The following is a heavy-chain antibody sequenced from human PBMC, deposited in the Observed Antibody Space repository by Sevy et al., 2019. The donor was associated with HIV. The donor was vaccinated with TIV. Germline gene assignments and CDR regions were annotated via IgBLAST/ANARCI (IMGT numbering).Heavy chain of an antibody. CDR2: INHSGST. J-gene: IGHJ6*03. CDR3: ARSIGAVAGYYYYYYIDV. V-gene: IGHV4-34*01. D-gene: IGHD6-19*01. CDR1: GGSFSGYY. Sequence: SDTLSLTCAVYGGSFSGYYWSWIRQPPGKGLEWIGEINHSGSTNYNPSLKSRVTISVDTSKNQFSLKLSSVTAADTAVYYCARSIGAVAGYYYYYYIDVWGKGTTVTVSS.